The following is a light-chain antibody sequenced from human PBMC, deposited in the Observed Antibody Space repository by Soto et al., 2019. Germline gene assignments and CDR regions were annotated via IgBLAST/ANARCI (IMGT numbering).Light chain of an antibody. V-gene: IGKV3-15*01. CDR3: QHIDTFRLT. CDR2: GAS. J-gene: IGKJ4*01. Sequence: EIVMTQSPATLSMSPGERATLSCRASQSIRSDVAWYQQKRGQAPRLLIYGASTRATGVPARFSGSGSGTEFTLTISSLQSEHFAVYYCQHIDTFRLTFGGGTKVELK. CDR1: QSIRSD.